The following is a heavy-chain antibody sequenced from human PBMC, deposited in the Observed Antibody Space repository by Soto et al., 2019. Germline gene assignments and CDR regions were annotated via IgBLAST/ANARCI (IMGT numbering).Heavy chain of an antibody. V-gene: IGHV3-23*01. CDR3: ASNPDSYYYYYYGMDV. D-gene: IGHD4-4*01. CDR2: IRGSGGST. CDR1: GFTFSSYA. J-gene: IGHJ6*02. Sequence: GGSLRLSCAASGFTFSSYAMSWVRQAPGKGLEWVSAIRGSGGSTYYADSVKGRFTISRDNSKNTLYLQMNSLRAEDTAVYYCASNPDSYYYYYYGMDVWGQGTTVTVSS.